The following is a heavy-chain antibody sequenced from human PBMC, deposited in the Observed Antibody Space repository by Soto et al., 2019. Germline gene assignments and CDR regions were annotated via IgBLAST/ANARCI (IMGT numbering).Heavy chain of an antibody. J-gene: IGHJ4*02. D-gene: IGHD3-22*01. V-gene: IGHV5-10-1*01. CDR3: AKDLSSLGWLALGAPFDS. CDR1: GYSFTSYW. Sequence: GESLKISCKGSGYSFTSYWISWVRQMPGKGLEWMGRIDPSDSYTNYSPSFQGHVTISADKSISTAYLQWSSLKASDTAIYFCAKDLSSLGWLALGAPFDSWGQGTLVTVSS. CDR2: IDPSDSYT.